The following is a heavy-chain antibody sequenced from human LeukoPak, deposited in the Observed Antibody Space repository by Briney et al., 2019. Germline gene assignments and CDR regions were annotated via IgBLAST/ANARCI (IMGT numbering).Heavy chain of an antibody. D-gene: IGHD2-2*01. CDR3: VSGFCSSTSCYFDY. CDR1: GFTFSSYA. Sequence: GGSLRLSCSASGFTFSSYAMHCVRQAPGEGLEYVSGISSYGGSTYYADSVKGRFTISRDNSKNTLFLQTSSLRAEDTAVYYCVSGFCSSTSCYFDYWGQGTLVTVSS. J-gene: IGHJ4*02. V-gene: IGHV3-64D*06. CDR2: ISSYGGST.